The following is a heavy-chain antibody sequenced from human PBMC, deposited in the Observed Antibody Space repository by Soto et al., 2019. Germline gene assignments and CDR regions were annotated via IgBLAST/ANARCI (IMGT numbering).Heavy chain of an antibody. V-gene: IGHV2-70*12. CDR1: GFSLSSSGMR. Sequence: GSGPTLVNPTQTLRLTCTFSGFSLSSSGMRVSWIRQPPGKALEWLARIDWDDDKYYSTSLRTRLTISKDTSKNQAVLTLTNMDPVDTATYFCAHRYDFWTGYYFLSYFDYWGQGMLVTVSS. CDR3: AHRYDFWTGYYFLSYFDY. J-gene: IGHJ4*02. D-gene: IGHD3-3*01. CDR2: IDWDDDK.